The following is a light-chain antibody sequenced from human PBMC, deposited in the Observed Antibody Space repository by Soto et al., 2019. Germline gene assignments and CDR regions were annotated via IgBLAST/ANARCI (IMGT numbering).Light chain of an antibody. J-gene: IGKJ1*01. CDR2: FVS. Sequence: DMVMTQSPLSLSVTPGEPASISCRSSQSLLHSNGYNYLDWYLQKPGQSPQLLIYFVSNRASGVPDRFSGSGSGTDFTLKISRVEPEDVGVYYCMQALQTRTFGQGTQVESK. CDR3: MQALQTRT. CDR1: QSLLHSNGYNY. V-gene: IGKV2-28*01.